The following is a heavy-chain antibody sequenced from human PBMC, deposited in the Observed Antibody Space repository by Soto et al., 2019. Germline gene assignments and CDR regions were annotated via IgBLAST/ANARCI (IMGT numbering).Heavy chain of an antibody. Sequence: QLQLQESGPGLVKPSETLSLTCTVSGGSISSSSYYWGWIRQPPGKGLEWIGSIYYSGSTYYNPSLKSRVTISVDTSKNQFSLKLSSVTAADTAVYYCARRSGIAVAGYYFDYWGQGTLVTVSS. V-gene: IGHV4-39*01. D-gene: IGHD6-19*01. CDR3: ARRSGIAVAGYYFDY. J-gene: IGHJ4*02. CDR2: IYYSGST. CDR1: GGSISSSSYY.